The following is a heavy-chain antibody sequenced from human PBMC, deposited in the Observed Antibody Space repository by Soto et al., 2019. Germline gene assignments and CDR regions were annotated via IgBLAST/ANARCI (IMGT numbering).Heavy chain of an antibody. J-gene: IGHJ5*02. CDR2: INPNSGGT. Sequence: ASVKVSCKASGYTFTGYYMHWVRQAPGQGLEWMGWINPNSGGTNYAQKFQGWVTMTRDTSISTAYMELSRLRSDDTAVYYCASGLREYGFWSGYYDYSFWFEPWGQGTLVTVSS. D-gene: IGHD3-3*01. CDR1: GYTFTGYY. CDR3: ASGLREYGFWSGYYDYSFWFEP. V-gene: IGHV1-2*04.